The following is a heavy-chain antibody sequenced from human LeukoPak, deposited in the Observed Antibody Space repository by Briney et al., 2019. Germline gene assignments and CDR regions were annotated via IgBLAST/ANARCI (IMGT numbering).Heavy chain of an antibody. Sequence: PGGSLRLSCAASGFTFDDYAMHWVRQAPGKGLEWVSGISWNSGSIGYADSVKGRFTISRDNAKNSLYLQMNSLRAEDTALYYCAKDYVIAAAGPFDYWGQGTLVTVSS. V-gene: IGHV3-9*01. CDR1: GFTFDDYA. D-gene: IGHD6-13*01. CDR2: ISWNSGSI. J-gene: IGHJ4*02. CDR3: AKDYVIAAAGPFDY.